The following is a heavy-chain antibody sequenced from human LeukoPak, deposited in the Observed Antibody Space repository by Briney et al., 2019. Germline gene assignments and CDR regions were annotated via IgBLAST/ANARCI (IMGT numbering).Heavy chain of an antibody. J-gene: IGHJ5*02. CDR1: GFTFSNAW. D-gene: IGHD1-26*01. V-gene: IGHV3-15*01. CDR2: IKSKTDGGTT. CDR3: AKDLSGSYWRGLWFDP. Sequence: GGSLRLSCAASGFTFSNAWMSWVRQAPGKGLEWVGRIKSKTDGGTTDYAAPVKGRFTISRDDSKNTLYLQMNSLRAEDTAVYYCAKDLSGSYWRGLWFDPWGQGTLVTVSS.